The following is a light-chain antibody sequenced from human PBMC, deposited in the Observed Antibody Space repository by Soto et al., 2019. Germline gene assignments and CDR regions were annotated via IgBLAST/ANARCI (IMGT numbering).Light chain of an antibody. Sequence: EIVLTQSPGTLSLSPGERATLSCRASQSISSSFLAWYQQRPGQAPRLLIHGVSSKAAGIPDRFSGSGSGTDFTLTINRLEPEDFALYFCQRYGSSPFTFGPGTQLEIK. V-gene: IGKV3-20*01. CDR1: QSISSSF. CDR3: QRYGSSPFT. J-gene: IGKJ3*01. CDR2: GVS.